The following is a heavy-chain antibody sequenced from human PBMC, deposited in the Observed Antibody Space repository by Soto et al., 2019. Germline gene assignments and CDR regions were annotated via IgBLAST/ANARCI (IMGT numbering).Heavy chain of an antibody. V-gene: IGHV4-30-4*01. Sequence: SETLSLTCTVSGGSVTSDEAYWSWSRQSTGKGLGWIGYISNRGSTGYNPSLKTRLPMSVDRSKNQFTLRLTSVTAADTAVYFCATESGSTYGYFDYWGQGTQVTVSS. CDR3: ATESGSTYGYFDY. CDR2: ISNRGST. D-gene: IGHD5-18*01. CDR1: GGSVTSDEAY. J-gene: IGHJ4*02.